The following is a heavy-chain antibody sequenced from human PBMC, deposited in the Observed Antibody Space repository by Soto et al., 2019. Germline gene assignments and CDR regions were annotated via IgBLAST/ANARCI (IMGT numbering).Heavy chain of an antibody. CDR1: GGSISSSNYY. J-gene: IGHJ5*02. CDR2: IYYSGST. D-gene: IGHD3-22*01. V-gene: IGHV4-39*07. CDR3: AFGNYYYDSSNNNYPSWFDP. Sequence: SETLSLTCTVSGGSISSSNYYWGWIRQPPGKGLEWIGSIYYSGSTYYNPSLKSRVTISVDTSKNQFSLKLDSVTAADTAVYYCAFGNYYYDSSNNNYPSWFDPWGQGTLVTVSS.